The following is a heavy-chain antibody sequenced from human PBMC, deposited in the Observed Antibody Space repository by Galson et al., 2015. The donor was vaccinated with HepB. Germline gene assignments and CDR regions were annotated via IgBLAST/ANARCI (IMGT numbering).Heavy chain of an antibody. CDR3: ARDSSGWYVGWFDP. Sequence: SLRLSCAASGFTFSSYWMSWVRQAPGKGLEWVANIKQDGSEKYYVDSVKGRFTISRDNAKNSLYLQMNSLRAEDAAVYYCARDSSGWYVGWFDPWGQGTLVTVSS. D-gene: IGHD6-19*01. CDR2: IKQDGSEK. J-gene: IGHJ5*02. CDR1: GFTFSSYW. V-gene: IGHV3-7*01.